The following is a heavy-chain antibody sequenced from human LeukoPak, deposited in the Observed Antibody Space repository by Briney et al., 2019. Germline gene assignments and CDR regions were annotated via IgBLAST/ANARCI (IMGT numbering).Heavy chain of an antibody. Sequence: GASVKVSCEASGYTFTGYYMHWVRQAPGQGLEWMGWINPNSGGTNYAQKFQGRVTMTRDTSISTAYMELSRLRSDDTAVYYCARGTYCTNGVCYLGYWGQGTLVTVSS. CDR1: GYTFTGYY. CDR3: ARGTYCTNGVCYLGY. CDR2: INPNSGGT. J-gene: IGHJ4*02. D-gene: IGHD2-8*01. V-gene: IGHV1-2*02.